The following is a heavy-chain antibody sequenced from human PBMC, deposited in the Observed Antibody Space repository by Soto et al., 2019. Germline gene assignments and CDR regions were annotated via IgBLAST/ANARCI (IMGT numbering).Heavy chain of an antibody. Sequence: EVQLLESGGDLVHPGGSLRLSCTASGFNFNSYAMIWVRQAPGKGLEWVSGISGYGDTTYYAASVKGRLTISRDNSQKMLFLQMNSLRAEDTAMYYCAKVPLVLSNAFDLWGQGTKVTVSS. J-gene: IGHJ3*01. V-gene: IGHV3-23*01. CDR2: ISGYGDTT. CDR3: AKVPLVLSNAFDL. D-gene: IGHD4-4*01. CDR1: GFNFNSYA.